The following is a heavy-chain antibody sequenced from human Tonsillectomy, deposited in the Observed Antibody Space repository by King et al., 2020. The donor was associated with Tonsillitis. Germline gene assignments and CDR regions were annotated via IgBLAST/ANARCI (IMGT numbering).Heavy chain of an antibody. D-gene: IGHD1-26*01. CDR3: GKDVGPGGLDY. CDR2: ISWNSGTI. V-gene: IGHV3-9*01. J-gene: IGHJ4*02. CDR1: GFNLQDHV. Sequence: VQPVESGGGLVKPGRSLRRPCSASGFNLQDHVIHWVRQVPGKGLEWVSGISWNSGTIGYADSVKGRFTISRGNAKNSVYLQMDSLRSEDTALYYCGKDVGPGGLDYWGQGTLVTVSS.